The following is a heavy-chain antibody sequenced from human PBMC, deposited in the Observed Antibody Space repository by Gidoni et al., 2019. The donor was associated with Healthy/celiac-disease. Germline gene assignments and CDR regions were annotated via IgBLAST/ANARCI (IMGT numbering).Heavy chain of an antibody. J-gene: IGHJ4*02. CDR1: GGSISSSSYY. V-gene: IGHV4-39*01. Sequence: QLQLQESGPGLVKPSETLSLTCIVSGGSISSSSYYWGWIRQPPGKGLEWIGTIYSSGSTYYNPSLKSRVTISVDTSKNQFSLKLSSVTAADTAVYYCAASIRGYCSGTSCYYYWGQGTLVTVSS. CDR2: IYSSGST. CDR3: AASIRGYCSGTSCYYY. D-gene: IGHD2-2*03.